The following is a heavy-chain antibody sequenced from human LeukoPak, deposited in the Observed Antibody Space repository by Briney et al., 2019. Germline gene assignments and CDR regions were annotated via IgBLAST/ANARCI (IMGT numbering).Heavy chain of an antibody. J-gene: IGHJ4*02. D-gene: IGHD6-19*01. CDR1: GYTFTTYD. V-gene: IGHV1-69*13. Sequence: GASVKVCCKASGYTFTTYDFNWVRQAPGQGLEWMGGIIPIFGTGNYAQKFQGRVTITADESTSTAYMELSSLRSEDTAVYYCARVGWRREYDYWGQGTLVTVSS. CDR2: IIPIFGTG. CDR3: ARVGWRREYDY.